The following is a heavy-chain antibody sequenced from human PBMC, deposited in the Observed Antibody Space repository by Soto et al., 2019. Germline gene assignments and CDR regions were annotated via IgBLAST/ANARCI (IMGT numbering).Heavy chain of an antibody. CDR3: AIRASYYDSSGYFDY. D-gene: IGHD3-22*01. CDR1: GFTFSSYW. V-gene: IGHV3-74*01. CDR2: INSDGSST. Sequence: EVQLVESGGGLVQPGGSLRLSCAASGFTFSSYWMHWVRQAPGKGLVWVSRINSDGSSTSYADSVKGRFTISRDNAKNTLYLQMNSVRAEDTAVYYCAIRASYYDSSGYFDYWGQGTLVTVSS. J-gene: IGHJ4*02.